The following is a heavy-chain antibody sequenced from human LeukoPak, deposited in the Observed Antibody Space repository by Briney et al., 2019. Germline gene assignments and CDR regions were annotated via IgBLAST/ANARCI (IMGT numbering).Heavy chain of an antibody. CDR3: AREVITPGDSDGFDL. V-gene: IGHV4-30-4*08. CDR1: GGSISSANHF. CDR2: IHYDGRA. D-gene: IGHD2-2*01. Sequence: SQTLSLTCTVSGGSISSANHFWSWVRQSPGEGLEWIGYIHYDGRAHYNPSLKSRVSMSLDMSKNQFSLSLSSVTAADSAIYYCAREVITPGDSDGFDLWGQGTMVSVSS. J-gene: IGHJ3*01.